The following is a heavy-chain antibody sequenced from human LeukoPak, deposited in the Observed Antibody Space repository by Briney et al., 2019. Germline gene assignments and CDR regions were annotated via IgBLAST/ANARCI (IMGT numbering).Heavy chain of an antibody. J-gene: IGHJ4*02. Sequence: PGGSLRLSCAVSRFTFSNYWMTWVRQAPGKGLEWVANINQDGSEKNYVDSVKGRFTISRDNAENSLYLQMNSLRAEDTAVYYCVRDRRTNSWANDRFDYWGQGTLVTVSS. CDR2: INQDGSEK. D-gene: IGHD3-22*01. CDR1: RFTFSNYW. V-gene: IGHV3-7*01. CDR3: VRDRRTNSWANDRFDY.